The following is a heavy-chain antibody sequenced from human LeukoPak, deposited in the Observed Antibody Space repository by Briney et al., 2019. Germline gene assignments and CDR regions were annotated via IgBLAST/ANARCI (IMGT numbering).Heavy chain of an antibody. D-gene: IGHD6-19*01. V-gene: IGHV3-9*01. CDR2: ISWNSGSI. CDR1: GFIFNNYA. CDR3: AKDNRRHYTSGPNPDSLH. Sequence: GGSLRLSCAGSGFIFNNYAMNWVRQPPGKGLEWVSGISWNSGSIDYADSVKGRFTISRDNAKNSLYLQMNSLRVEDTAFYYCAKDNRRHYTSGPNPDSLHWGQGALITVSS. J-gene: IGHJ4*02.